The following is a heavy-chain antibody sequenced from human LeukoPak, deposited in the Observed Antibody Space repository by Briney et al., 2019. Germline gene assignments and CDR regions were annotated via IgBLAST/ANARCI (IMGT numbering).Heavy chain of an antibody. CDR1: GFTFSSYE. CDR3: GSHPSGWIDY. CDR2: ISSSGSTI. D-gene: IGHD6-19*01. J-gene: IGHJ4*02. Sequence: GGSLRLSCAASGFTFSSYEMNWVRQAPGKGLEWVSYISSSGSTIYYADSVKGRFTVSRDNAKNSLYLQMNSLRAEDTALYYCGSHPSGWIDYWGQGTLVTVSS. V-gene: IGHV3-48*03.